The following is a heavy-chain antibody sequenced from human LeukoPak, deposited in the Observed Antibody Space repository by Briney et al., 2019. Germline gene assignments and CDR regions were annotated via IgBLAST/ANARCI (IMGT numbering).Heavy chain of an antibody. CDR2: IYYSGST. J-gene: IGHJ4*02. CDR3: ARPQGWSTSPFDY. D-gene: IGHD6-19*01. Sequence: SETLSLTCTVSGGSISSSSYYWGWIRQPPGKGLEWIGYIYYSGSTNYNPSLKSRVTISVDTSKNQFSLKLSSVTAADTAVYYCARPQGWSTSPFDYWGQGTLVTVSS. V-gene: IGHV4-61*05. CDR1: GGSISSSSYY.